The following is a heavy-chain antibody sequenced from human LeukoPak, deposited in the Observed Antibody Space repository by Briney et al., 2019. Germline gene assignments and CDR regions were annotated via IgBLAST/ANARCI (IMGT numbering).Heavy chain of an antibody. D-gene: IGHD3-16*01. J-gene: IGHJ4*02. V-gene: IGHV3-30*18. CDR3: AKDLQGGFDY. CDR2: ISYDGSNK. Sequence: GGSLRLSCAASGXTFSSYGVHWVRQAPGKGLEWVAVISYDGSNKYYADSVKGRFTISRDNSKNTLYLQMNSLRAEDTAVYYCAKDLQGGFDYWGQGTLVTVSS. CDR1: GXTFSSYG.